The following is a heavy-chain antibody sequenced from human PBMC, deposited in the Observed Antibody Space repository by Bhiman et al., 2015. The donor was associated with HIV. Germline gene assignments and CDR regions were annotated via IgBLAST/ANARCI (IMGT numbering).Heavy chain of an antibody. Sequence: EVQLLESGGGLVQPGGSLRLSCAGSGFSFSSYVLSWVRQAPGKGLEWVSLISGSGISTHYRGSVKGRFSISRDNSKNTLYLQMRSLSGEDTAVYYCVKGSGSFPRGNSFDYWGQGTVVTVSS. V-gene: IGHV3-23*01. J-gene: IGHJ4*02. CDR1: GFSFSSYV. CDR3: VKGSGSFPRGNSFDY. CDR2: ISGSGIST. D-gene: IGHD3-10*01.